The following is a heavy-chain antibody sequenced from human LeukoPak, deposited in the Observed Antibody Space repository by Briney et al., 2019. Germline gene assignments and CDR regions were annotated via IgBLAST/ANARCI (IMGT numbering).Heavy chain of an antibody. CDR2: TFYSGNA. CDR3: AKGGPEASAGLSWFDP. D-gene: IGHD1-14*01. J-gene: IGHJ5*02. Sequence: SETLSLTCTVSGGSINFYYWHWMRQPPGKGLEWIGHTFYSGNAKYNPSLKSRVTISVDRSKNQISLNLSSVTVADTAVYYCAKGGPEASAGLSWFDPW. CDR1: GGSINFYY. V-gene: IGHV4-59*01.